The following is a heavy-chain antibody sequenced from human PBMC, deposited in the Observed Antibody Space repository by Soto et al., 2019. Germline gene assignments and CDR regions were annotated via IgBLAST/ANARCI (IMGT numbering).Heavy chain of an antibody. Sequence: PGESLKISCTASGFAFRSHAMQWVREAPGKGLEWVAVISSDGATKYVADSLKGRFTISRDNFESTMSLQMNNLRPEDTALYYCARSSVDIAAAGRLDLWGPGTLVTVSS. CDR1: GFAFRSHA. D-gene: IGHD6-13*01. V-gene: IGHV3-30*14. J-gene: IGHJ5*02. CDR3: ARSSVDIAAAGRLDL. CDR2: ISSDGATK.